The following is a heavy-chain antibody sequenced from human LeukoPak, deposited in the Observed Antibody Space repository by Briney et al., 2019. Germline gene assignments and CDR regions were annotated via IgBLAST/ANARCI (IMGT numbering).Heavy chain of an antibody. CDR3: ARGRTGAAALDF. Sequence: SETLSLTCAVYGGSFSGHYWTWIRQPPGKGLEWIGESTHAGSTNYNPSLKSRVTTSVVTSKAQFSLKLTSLTAADTAVYHCARGRTGAAALDFWGPGTLVTVSS. CDR2: STHAGST. J-gene: IGHJ4*02. D-gene: IGHD2-2*01. V-gene: IGHV4-34*01. CDR1: GGSFSGHY.